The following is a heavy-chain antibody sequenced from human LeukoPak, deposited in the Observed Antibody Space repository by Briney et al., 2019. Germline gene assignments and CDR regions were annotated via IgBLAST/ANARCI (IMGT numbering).Heavy chain of an antibody. CDR2: ISTSSSYI. CDR3: ARGASVVAGNDNAFDI. CDR1: GFTFSSYS. V-gene: IGHV3-21*01. D-gene: IGHD6-19*01. J-gene: IGHJ3*02. Sequence: GGSLRLSCAASGFTFSSYSMNWVRQAPGKGLEWVSSISTSSSYIYYADSVKDRFTISRDNAKKSLYLQMNSLRADDTAVYYCARGASVVAGNDNAFDIWGQGTMVTVSS.